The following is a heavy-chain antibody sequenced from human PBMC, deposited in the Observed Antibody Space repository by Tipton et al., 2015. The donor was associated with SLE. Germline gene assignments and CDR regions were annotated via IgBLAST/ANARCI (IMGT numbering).Heavy chain of an antibody. Sequence: QVQLVQSGAEVKKPGASVKVSCKASGYTFTSYDINWVRQATGQGLEWMGWMNPNSGNTGYAQKFQGRVTMTRNTSIGTAYMELSSLRSEDTAVYYCARGSAGYSSSWGWFDPWGQGTLVTVSS. CDR2: MNPNSGNT. J-gene: IGHJ5*02. D-gene: IGHD6-13*01. CDR1: GYTFTSYD. V-gene: IGHV1-8*01. CDR3: ARGSAGYSSSWGWFDP.